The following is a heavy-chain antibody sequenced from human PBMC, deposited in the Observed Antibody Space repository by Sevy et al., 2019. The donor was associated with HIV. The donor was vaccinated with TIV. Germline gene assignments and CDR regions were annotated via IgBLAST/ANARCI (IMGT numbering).Heavy chain of an antibody. J-gene: IGHJ4*02. V-gene: IGHV1-2*02. D-gene: IGHD5-18*01. Sequence: ASVKVSCKASGYTFTGQYIHWVRQAPGQGLEWMGWINPNSGDTNYAQEFQVRVTMTRDTSISTAYIELSGLKSADTAVYYCSRDLRLRGYSYGCFDYWGQGTLVSVSS. CDR3: SRDLRLRGYSYGCFDY. CDR2: INPNSGDT. CDR1: GYTFTGQY.